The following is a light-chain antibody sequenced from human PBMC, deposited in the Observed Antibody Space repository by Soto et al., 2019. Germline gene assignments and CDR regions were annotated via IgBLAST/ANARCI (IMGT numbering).Light chain of an antibody. J-gene: IGLJ1*01. CDR3: SSYTSTSSYV. CDR1: SSDVGGYNS. CDR2: EVS. V-gene: IGLV2-14*03. Sequence: QSVLTQPASVSGSPGQSITVSCTGTSSDVGGYNSVSWYQQHPGKPPKLIIYEVSNRPSGASDRFSGSKSGNTASLTISGLQAEDEADYYCSSYTSTSSYVFATGTKV.